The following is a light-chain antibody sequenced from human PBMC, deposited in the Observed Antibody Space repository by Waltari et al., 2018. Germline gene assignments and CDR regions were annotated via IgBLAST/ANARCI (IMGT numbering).Light chain of an antibody. J-gene: IGKJ4*01. CDR2: GAS. Sequence: EIVLTQSPGTLSLSPGERATLSCRASQSVTSSYLAWYQQKPGQAPRLLMYGASSRATGIPDRFSCSVSGTDFTLTISRLEPEDFAVYYCQQYGSSPPLTFGGGTKVEIK. V-gene: IGKV3-20*01. CDR1: QSVTSSY. CDR3: QQYGSSPPLT.